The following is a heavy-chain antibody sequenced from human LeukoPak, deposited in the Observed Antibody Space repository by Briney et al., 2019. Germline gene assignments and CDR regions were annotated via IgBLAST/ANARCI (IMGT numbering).Heavy chain of an antibody. CDR2: MNPNSGNT. J-gene: IGHJ5*02. D-gene: IGHD1-14*01. CDR3: ARVRIRGYNWFDP. CDR1: VYTFISYN. V-gene: IGHV1-8*03. Sequence: ASVKVSCKGSVYTFISYNINCGRHATGQGLEWMGCMNPNSGNTGYTQKIQGRVSITRNNSLSTAYMELSSLRSEDTAVYYCARVRIRGYNWFDPWGQGTLVTVSS.